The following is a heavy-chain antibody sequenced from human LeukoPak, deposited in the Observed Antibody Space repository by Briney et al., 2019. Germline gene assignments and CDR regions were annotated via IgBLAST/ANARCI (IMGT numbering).Heavy chain of an antibody. CDR1: GYTFTNYY. CDR3: ARAGYDSSGYYSY. Sequence: ASVKVSCKASGYTFTNYYMHWMRQAPGQGLEWMGIINPSGGSTSYAQKFQGRVTMTRDTSTRTVYMELSSLRSDDTAVYYCARAGYDSSGYYSYWGQGTLVTVSS. J-gene: IGHJ4*02. CDR2: INPSGGST. V-gene: IGHV1-46*01. D-gene: IGHD3-22*01.